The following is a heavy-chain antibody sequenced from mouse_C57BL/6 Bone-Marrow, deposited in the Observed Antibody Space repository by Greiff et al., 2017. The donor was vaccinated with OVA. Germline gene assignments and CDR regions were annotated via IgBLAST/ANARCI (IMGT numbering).Heavy chain of an antibody. CDR2: FHPYNDDT. J-gene: IGHJ1*03. D-gene: IGHD1-1*01. CDR1: GYTFTTYP. V-gene: IGHV1-47*01. CDR3: ARNYYGRGYWYFDV. Sequence: VQVVESGAELVKPGASVKMSCKASGYTFTTYPIEWMKQNHGKSLEWIGNFHPYNDDTKYNEKFKGKATLTVEKSSSTVYLELSRLTSDDSAVYYCARNYYGRGYWYFDVWGTGTTVTVSS.